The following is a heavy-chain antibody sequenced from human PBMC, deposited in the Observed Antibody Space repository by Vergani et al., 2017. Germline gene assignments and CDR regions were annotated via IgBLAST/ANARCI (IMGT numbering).Heavy chain of an antibody. J-gene: IGHJ3*02. CDR1: GFTFSNAW. CDR2: IKSKTDGGTT. D-gene: IGHD3-3*01. CDR3: TTDPIYYDFWEWLPGGAFDI. V-gene: IGHV3-15*01. Sequence: EVQLVESGGGLVKPGGSLRLSCAASGFTFSNAWMSWVRQAPGKGLEWVGRIKSKTDGGTTDYAAPVKGRFTISRDDSKNTLYLQMNSLKTEDTAVYYCTTDPIYYDFWEWLPGGAFDIWGQGTMVTVSS.